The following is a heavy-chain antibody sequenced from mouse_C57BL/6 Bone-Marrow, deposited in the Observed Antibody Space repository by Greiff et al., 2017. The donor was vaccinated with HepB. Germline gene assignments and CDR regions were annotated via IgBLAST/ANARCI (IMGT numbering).Heavy chain of an antibody. D-gene: IGHD2-10*01. V-gene: IGHV1-64*01. J-gene: IGHJ4*01. CDR1: GYTFTSYW. CDR2: IHPNSGST. CDR3: ARDQFLLWAMDY. Sequence: QVQLQQPGAELVKPGASVKLSCKASGYTFTSYWVHWVKQRPGQGLEWIGMIHPNSGSTNYNEKFKSKATLTVDKSSSTAYMQLSSQTSEDSAVYYCARDQFLLWAMDYWGQGTSVTVSS.